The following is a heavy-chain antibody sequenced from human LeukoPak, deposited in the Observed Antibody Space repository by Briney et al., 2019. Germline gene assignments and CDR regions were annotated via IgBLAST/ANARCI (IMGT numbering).Heavy chain of an antibody. CDR2: TNTNTGNP. Sequence: GASVKVSCKASGYTFTSYAMNWVRQAPGQGLEWMGWTNTNTGNPTYAQGFTGRFVFSLDTSVSTAYLQISSLKAEDTAVYYCARPIVAAAGTFHQYYFDYWGQGTLVTVSS. CDR3: ARPIVAAAGTFHQYYFDY. V-gene: IGHV7-4-1*02. D-gene: IGHD6-13*01. CDR1: GYTFTSYA. J-gene: IGHJ4*02.